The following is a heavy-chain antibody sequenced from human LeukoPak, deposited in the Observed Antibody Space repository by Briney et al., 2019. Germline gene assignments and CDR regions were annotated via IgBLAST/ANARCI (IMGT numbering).Heavy chain of an antibody. D-gene: IGHD1-26*01. Sequence: GGSLRLSCAASGFTFSSCAMNWVRQAPGKGLEWVSGISGSGSNTYYADSVMGRFTISRDNSKNTLYLQMNSLRAEDTAVYYCAKDVLSGTYYYFDQWGQGTLVTVSS. J-gene: IGHJ4*02. V-gene: IGHV3-23*01. CDR3: AKDVLSGTYYYFDQ. CDR2: ISGSGSNT. CDR1: GFTFSSCA.